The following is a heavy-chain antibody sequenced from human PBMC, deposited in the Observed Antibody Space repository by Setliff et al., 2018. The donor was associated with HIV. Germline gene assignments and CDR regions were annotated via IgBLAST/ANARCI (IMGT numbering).Heavy chain of an antibody. CDR2: INPNSGGT. CDR3: ARDRLSYNFYYYGMDV. V-gene: IGHV1-2*02. Sequence: ASVKVSCKAPGDTFTGYYMHWVRQAPGQGLEWMGWINPNSGGTNYAQKFQGRVIMTRDTSISTAYMQLSRLRSDDTDVYYCARDRLSYNFYYYGMDVWGQGTTVTVSS. D-gene: IGHD1-26*01. CDR1: GDTFTGYY. J-gene: IGHJ6*02.